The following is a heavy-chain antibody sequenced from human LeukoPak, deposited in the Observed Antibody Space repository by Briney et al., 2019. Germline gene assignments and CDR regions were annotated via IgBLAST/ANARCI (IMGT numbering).Heavy chain of an antibody. Sequence: SVKVSCKASGGTFSSYAISWVRQAPGQGLEWMGGIIPIFGTANYAQKFQGRVTITADESTSTAYMELSSLRSEDTAVYYCARVPATAMVRGVIIIAWFDPWGQGTLVTVSS. V-gene: IGHV1-69*01. CDR2: IIPIFGTA. J-gene: IGHJ5*02. CDR3: ARVPATAMVRGVIIIAWFDP. CDR1: GGTFSSYA. D-gene: IGHD3-10*01.